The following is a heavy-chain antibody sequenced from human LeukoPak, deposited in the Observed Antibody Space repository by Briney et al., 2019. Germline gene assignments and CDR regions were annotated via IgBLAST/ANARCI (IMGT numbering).Heavy chain of an antibody. V-gene: IGHV4-39*07. CDR1: GGSISXSSYY. J-gene: IGHJ4*02. CDR3: ARESDRGEQLARYFDY. Sequence: SEXXSLTCTVSGGSISXSSYYWGWXXQPPXKGXEXXGSIYYSGSTYYNPSLKSRVTISVDTSKNQFSLKLSSVTAADTAVYYCARESDRGEQLARYFDYWGQGTLVTVSS. CDR2: IYYSGST. D-gene: IGHD6-6*01.